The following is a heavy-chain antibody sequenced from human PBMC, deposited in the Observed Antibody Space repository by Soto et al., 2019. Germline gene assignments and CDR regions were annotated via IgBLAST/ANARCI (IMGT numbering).Heavy chain of an antibody. V-gene: IGHV4-59*01. J-gene: IGHJ4*02. D-gene: IGHD6-19*01. CDR1: GGSISSYY. CDR2: IYYSGST. CDR3: ASIIYSSGWYVGY. Sequence: SETLSLTCTVSGGSISSYYWSWIRQPPGKGLEWIGYIYYSGSTNYNPSLKSRVTISVDTSKNQFSLKLSSVTAADTAVYYCASIIYSSGWYVGYWGKGTRVTVSS.